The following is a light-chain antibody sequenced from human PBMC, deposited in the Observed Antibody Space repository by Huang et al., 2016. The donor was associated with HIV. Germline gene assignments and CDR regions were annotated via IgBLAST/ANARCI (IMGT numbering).Light chain of an antibody. CDR1: QSLFFSSNKRSY. V-gene: IGKV4-1*01. Sequence: DIVMTQSPDSLTVSLGERATINCRSSQSLFFSSNKRSYLAWYQKKPGQPPKLVSSWASAQESEVPDRCGGSGSETHVTLTINSLQAEDVAVYYCQQYYHNPLTFGGGTKVEI. CDR3: QQYYHNPLT. J-gene: IGKJ4*02. CDR2: WAS.